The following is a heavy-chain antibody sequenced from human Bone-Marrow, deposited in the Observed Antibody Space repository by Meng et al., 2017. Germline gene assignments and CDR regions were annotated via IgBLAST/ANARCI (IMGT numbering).Heavy chain of an antibody. CDR1: GDSISSDIW. CDR2: VYHRGDT. D-gene: IGHD1-7*01. J-gene: IGHJ4*02. V-gene: IGHV4-4*02. CDR3: GRDQGRELINH. Sequence: QVQLQESGPGLVKPSQTLSLTCTVSGDSISSDIWWSWVRQPPGKGLEWIGEVYHRGDTNYNPSLKSRVDISGDKSKNQFYLSLFSVTAADTAVYYCGRDQGRELINHWGQGTLVTVSS.